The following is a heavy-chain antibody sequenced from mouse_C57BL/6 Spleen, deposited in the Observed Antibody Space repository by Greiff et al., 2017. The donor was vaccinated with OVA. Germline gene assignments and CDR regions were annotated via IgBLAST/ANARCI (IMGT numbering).Heavy chain of an antibody. Sequence: VQLQQSGPGMVKPSQSLSLTCTVTGYSITSGYDWHWIRHFPGNKLEWMGYISYSGSTNYNPSLKSRISITHDTSKNHFFLKLNSVTTEDTATYYCARSDYYSNYVGYFDVWGTGTTVTVSS. CDR3: ARSDYYSNYVGYFDV. D-gene: IGHD2-5*01. V-gene: IGHV3-1*01. J-gene: IGHJ1*03. CDR2: ISYSGST. CDR1: GYSITSGYD.